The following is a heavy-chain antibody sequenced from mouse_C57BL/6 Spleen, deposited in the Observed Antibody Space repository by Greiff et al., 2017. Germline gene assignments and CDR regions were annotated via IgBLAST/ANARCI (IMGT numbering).Heavy chain of an antibody. J-gene: IGHJ4*01. CDR2: IHPTSGST. V-gene: IGHV1-64*01. CDR1: GYTFTSYW. Sequence: QVQLQQPGAELVKPGASVKLSCKASGYTFTSYWMHWVKQRPGQGLEWIGMIHPTSGSTNYNEKFKSKATVTVDKSSSTAYMQLSSLTSEDSAVYYCARPFPHYAMDVWGPGTSVTVSS. CDR3: ARPFPHYAMDV.